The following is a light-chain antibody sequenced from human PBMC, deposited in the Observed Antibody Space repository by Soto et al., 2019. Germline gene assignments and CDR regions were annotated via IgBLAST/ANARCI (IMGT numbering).Light chain of an antibody. CDR2: DAS. V-gene: IGKV1-33*01. CDR3: QPYDNLPT. CDR1: QDISNY. J-gene: IGKJ4*01. Sequence: DIQMTQSPSSLSASVGDRVTITCQASQDISNYLNWYQQKPGKAPKLLIYDASYLETGVPSRFRGRGSGTDFTFTSSSLPPEDIATYYCQPYDNLPTFGGGTKVEIK.